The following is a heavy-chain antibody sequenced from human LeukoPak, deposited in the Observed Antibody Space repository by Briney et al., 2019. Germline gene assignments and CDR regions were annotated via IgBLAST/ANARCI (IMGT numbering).Heavy chain of an antibody. CDR3: ARDECTNDVCYSLDY. CDR1: GFTFSSYT. D-gene: IGHD2-8*01. CDR2: ISYDGSNK. Sequence: SGGSLRLSCATSGFTFSSYTIHWVRQAPGKGLEWVAVISYDGSNKYYADSVKGRFTISRDNSKNTLFLQMNSPRAEDTAVYYCARDECTNDVCYSLDYWGQGTLVTVSS. J-gene: IGHJ4*02. V-gene: IGHV3-30-3*01.